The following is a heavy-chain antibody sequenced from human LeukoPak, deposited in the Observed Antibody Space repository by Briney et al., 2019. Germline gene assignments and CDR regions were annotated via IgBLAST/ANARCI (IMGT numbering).Heavy chain of an antibody. CDR1: GGSISSRSYF. CDR2: IYYSGST. J-gene: IGHJ6*03. D-gene: IGHD3-3*01. V-gene: IGHV4-39*07. CDR3: ARDRVDYDFWSDSHYYYMDV. Sequence: SETLSLTCTVSGGSISSRSYFWGWIRQPPGKGLEWIGSIYYSGSTNYNPSLKSRVTISVDTSKNQFSLKLSSVTAADTAVYYCARDRVDYDFWSDSHYYYMDVWGKGTTVTVSS.